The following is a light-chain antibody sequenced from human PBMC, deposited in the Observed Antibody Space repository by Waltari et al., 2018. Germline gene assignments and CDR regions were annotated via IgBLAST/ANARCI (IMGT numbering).Light chain of an antibody. CDR1: SSNIGSNY. CDR3: AAWDDSLSGVL. Sequence: SVLTQPPSASGTPGQRVTISCSGSSSNIGSNYVYWYQQLPGPAPKLLIYRNNKRPSGVPGRFAGSKSGTSASLAISGLRSEDEADYYCAAWDDSLSGVLFGGGTKLTV. CDR2: RNN. J-gene: IGLJ2*01. V-gene: IGLV1-47*01.